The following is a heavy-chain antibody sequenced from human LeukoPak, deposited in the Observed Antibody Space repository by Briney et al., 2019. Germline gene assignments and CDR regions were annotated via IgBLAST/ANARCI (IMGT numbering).Heavy chain of an antibody. J-gene: IGHJ4*02. CDR2: INLNGGST. CDR1: GFTFDDYG. CDR3: ARGSGDSSGYADD. V-gene: IGHV3-20*04. D-gene: IGHD3-22*01. Sequence: PGRSLRLSCAASGFTFDDYGMSWVRQAPGKGLEWVSGINLNGGSTGYADSVKGRFTISRDNAKNSLYLQMNSLRAEDTALYYCARGSGDSSGYADDWGQGTPVTVSS.